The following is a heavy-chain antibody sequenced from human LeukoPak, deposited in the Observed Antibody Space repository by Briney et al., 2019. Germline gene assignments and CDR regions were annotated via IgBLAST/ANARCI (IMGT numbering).Heavy chain of an antibody. CDR2: INHSGST. CDR3: ARSDPWPFDI. Sequence: SETLSLTCAVYDGSFSGYYWSWIRQPPGKGLEWIGEINHSGSTNYNPSLKSRVTISLDTSKSQFSLKVRYVTAADTAVYYCARSDPWPFDIWGQGTMVTVSS. V-gene: IGHV4-34*01. J-gene: IGHJ3*02. CDR1: DGSFSGYY.